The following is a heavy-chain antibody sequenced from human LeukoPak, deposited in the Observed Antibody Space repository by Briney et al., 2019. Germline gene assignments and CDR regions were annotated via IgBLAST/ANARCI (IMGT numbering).Heavy chain of an antibody. D-gene: IGHD3-22*01. J-gene: IGHJ4*02. CDR1: GGTFSNYA. V-gene: IGHV3-23*01. Sequence: SCKASGGTFSNYAMSWVRQAPGKGLEWVSGISGSGGSTNYADSVKGRLIISRDNSKNALYLQMNSLRAEDTAVYYCAKDGYYDSSGSPTGYFDYWGQGTLVTVSS. CDR3: AKDGYYDSSGSPTGYFDY. CDR2: ISGSGGST.